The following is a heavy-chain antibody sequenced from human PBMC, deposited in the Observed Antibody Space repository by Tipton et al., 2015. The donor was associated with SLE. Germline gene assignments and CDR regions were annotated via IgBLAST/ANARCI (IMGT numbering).Heavy chain of an antibody. CDR2: ISYDGSNK. Sequence: SLRLSCAASGFTFSNYAMSWVRQAPGKGLEWVAVISYDGSNKYYADSVKGRFTISRDNSKNTLYLQMNSLRAEDTAVYYCAKLQLGPFDYWGQGTLVTVSS. V-gene: IGHV3-30*18. CDR3: AKLQLGPFDY. J-gene: IGHJ4*02. CDR1: GFTFSNYA. D-gene: IGHD1-1*01.